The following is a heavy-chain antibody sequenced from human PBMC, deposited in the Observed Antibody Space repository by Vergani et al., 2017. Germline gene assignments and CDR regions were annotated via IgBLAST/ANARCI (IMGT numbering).Heavy chain of an antibody. J-gene: IGHJ2*01. Sequence: EVQLVESGGGLVQPGRSLRLSCAASGFTFDDYAMHWVRQAPGKGLEWVSGINWNSASIAYADSVKGRFTISRDNAKNSLYLQMNSLRAEDTALYYCVKDIAASGNSWYFDLWGRGTLVTVSS. V-gene: IGHV3-9*01. CDR2: INWNSASI. D-gene: IGHD6-13*01. CDR1: GFTFDDYA. CDR3: VKDIAASGNSWYFDL.